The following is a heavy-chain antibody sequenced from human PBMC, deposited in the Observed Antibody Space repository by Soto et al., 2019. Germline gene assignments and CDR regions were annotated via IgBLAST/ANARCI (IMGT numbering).Heavy chain of an antibody. Sequence: ASVKVSCKASGYTFTSYGISWVRQAPGQGLEGMGWISAYNGNTNYAQKLQGRVTMTTDTSTSTAYMELRSLRSDDTAVYYCARGQIVVVPSLHYFDYWGQGTLVTVSS. D-gene: IGHD3-22*01. CDR3: ARGQIVVVPSLHYFDY. V-gene: IGHV1-18*01. J-gene: IGHJ4*02. CDR2: ISAYNGNT. CDR1: GYTFTSYG.